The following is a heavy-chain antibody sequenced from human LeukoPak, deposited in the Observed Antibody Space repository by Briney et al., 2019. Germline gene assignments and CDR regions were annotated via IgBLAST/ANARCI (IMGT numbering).Heavy chain of an antibody. CDR3: ARGDYYGSGTYYHDAFDI. J-gene: IGHJ3*02. V-gene: IGHV3-7*03. CDR2: IKQDGGQK. Sequence: GGSLRLSCAASGFTFSSYWMSWVRQAPGKGLEWVANIKQDGGQKFYVDSVKGRFTISRDNAKNSLYLQMNGLRAEDTAVYYCARGDYYGSGTYYHDAFDIWGQGTMVTVSS. D-gene: IGHD3-10*01. CDR1: GFTFSSYW.